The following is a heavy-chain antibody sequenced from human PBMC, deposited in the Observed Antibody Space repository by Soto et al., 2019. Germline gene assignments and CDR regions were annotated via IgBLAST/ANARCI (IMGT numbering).Heavy chain of an antibody. D-gene: IGHD6-19*01. V-gene: IGHV3-74*01. CDR2: INGDGSTT. J-gene: IGHJ4*02. CDR1: GFTFNDYW. CDR3: ARGYSSGPDS. Sequence: EVQLVESGGGLVQPGGSLRLSCVASGFTFNDYWMHWVRQAPGKGLVWVARINGDGSTTTYADSVQGRFSISRANARYTLYLHLSSLRPEDTALYYCARGYSSGPDSWGQGTMVTVCS.